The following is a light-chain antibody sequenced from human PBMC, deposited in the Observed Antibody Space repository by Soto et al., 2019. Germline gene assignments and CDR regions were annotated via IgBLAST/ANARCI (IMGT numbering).Light chain of an antibody. CDR1: QSISSY. V-gene: IGKV1-39*01. J-gene: IGKJ3*01. Sequence: DIQMTQSPSSLSASVGDRVTITCRASQSISSYLNWYQQKPGKDPKLLIYAASSLQSGVPSRFSGSGSGTDFTLTISSLQPEDFATYYCQQSYSTPFTFGPGTKVHI. CDR3: QQSYSTPFT. CDR2: AAS.